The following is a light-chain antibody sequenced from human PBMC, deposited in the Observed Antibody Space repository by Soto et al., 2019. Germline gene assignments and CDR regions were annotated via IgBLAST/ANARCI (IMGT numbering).Light chain of an antibody. CDR1: QSVSSY. V-gene: IGKV3-11*01. J-gene: IGKJ4*01. Sequence: ETVLTQSPATLSLSPGERATLSCRDSQSVSSYLAWYQKKPGQAPRLLIYDDSNWATGFPARFSGSGSGTAFIFTFSSLEPEDFAVYYCQQRSNWPLTFGGGTKV. CDR2: DDS. CDR3: QQRSNWPLT.